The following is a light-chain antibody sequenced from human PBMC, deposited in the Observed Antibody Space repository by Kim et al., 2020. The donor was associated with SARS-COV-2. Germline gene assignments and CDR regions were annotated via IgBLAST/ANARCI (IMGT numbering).Light chain of an antibody. CDR3: SSYTSSSTLV. CDR1: SGDVGGYNY. J-gene: IGLJ2*01. V-gene: IGLV2-14*03. Sequence: GKSITISRTGTSGDVGGYNYVSWYQKHPGKAPKLMIYDVNNRPSGVSNRFSGSKSGNTASLTISGLQAEDEADYYCSSYTSSSTLVFGGGTQLTVL. CDR2: DVN.